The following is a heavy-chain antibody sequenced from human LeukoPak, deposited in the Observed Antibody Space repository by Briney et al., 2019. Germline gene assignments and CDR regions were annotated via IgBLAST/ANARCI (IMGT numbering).Heavy chain of an antibody. V-gene: IGHV3-30*03. Sequence: GRSLTLSCAASGFTFRSYAMHWVRQAPGKGLQWVAVISSDGSDKYYADSVKGRFTISRDNSKNTLYLQMNSLRAEDTAVYYCAREGRAPYWGQGTLVTVSS. CDR3: AREGRAPY. CDR1: GFTFRSYA. J-gene: IGHJ4*02. CDR2: ISSDGSDK.